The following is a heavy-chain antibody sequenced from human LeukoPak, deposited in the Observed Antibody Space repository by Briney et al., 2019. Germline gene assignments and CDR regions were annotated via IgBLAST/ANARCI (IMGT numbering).Heavy chain of an antibody. Sequence: ASVKVSCKASGYAFIGYYIHWVRQAPGQGLEWMGRINPNSGGTDYAQNFQGRVTLTRDTSISTAYMELSGLRSDDTAVYYCARDSSGYYYHFDYWGQGTLVTVSS. D-gene: IGHD3-22*01. CDR3: ARDSSGYYYHFDY. CDR2: INPNSGGT. V-gene: IGHV1-2*06. J-gene: IGHJ4*02. CDR1: GYAFIGYY.